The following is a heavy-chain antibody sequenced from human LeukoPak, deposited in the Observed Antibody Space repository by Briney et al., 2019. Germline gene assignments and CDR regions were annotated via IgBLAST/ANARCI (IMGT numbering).Heavy chain of an antibody. J-gene: IGHJ4*02. V-gene: IGHV4-39*01. CDR3: ARHLFPYATTNPLHY. Sequence: SETLSLTCTVSGGSIGSGRYCWAWIRQPPGKGLEWIGGIYYTGSTYYNPSLKSRVIISVDTSKNQFSLKLSSVTAADTAVYYCARHLFPYATTNPLHYWGPGTLVPVSA. D-gene: IGHD2-2*01. CDR1: GGSIGSGRYC. CDR2: IYYTGST.